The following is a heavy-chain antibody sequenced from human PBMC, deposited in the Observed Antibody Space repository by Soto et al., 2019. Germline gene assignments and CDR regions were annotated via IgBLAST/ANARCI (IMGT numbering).Heavy chain of an antibody. CDR2: ISSDGTYI. J-gene: IGHJ5*02. CDR1: GFTFTNYW. D-gene: IGHD2-15*01. Sequence: EVQLVESGGGLVQPGGSLRLSCVVSGFTFTNYWMHWVRQAPGKGLVWVSRISSDGTYIQYGDSVRGRFTISRDNAKNTVYLQMNSXRAXDTAVYYCVRNXXXTPDSVWFDPWGQGTLVTVSS. CDR3: VRNXXXTPDSVWFDP. V-gene: IGHV3-74*03.